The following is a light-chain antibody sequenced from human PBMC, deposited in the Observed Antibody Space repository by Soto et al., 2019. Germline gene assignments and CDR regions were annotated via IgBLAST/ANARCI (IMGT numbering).Light chain of an antibody. Sequence: SYELTQPPSVSVSPGQTASITCSGDKLGDKYACWYQQKPGQSPVLVIYQDSKRPSGIPERFSGSNSGNTATLTISGTQARDEADYYCQAWDSSTVVFGGGTKVPVL. V-gene: IGLV3-1*01. CDR1: KLGDKY. CDR2: QDS. J-gene: IGLJ2*01. CDR3: QAWDSSTVV.